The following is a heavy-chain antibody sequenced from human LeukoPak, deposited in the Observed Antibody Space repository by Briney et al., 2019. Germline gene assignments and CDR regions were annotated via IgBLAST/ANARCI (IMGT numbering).Heavy chain of an antibody. V-gene: IGHV1-8*03. CDR3: AGADYEGNNWRDDAFDI. CDR2: MNPKSGSA. CDR1: GYTFTSFD. D-gene: IGHD1-1*01. J-gene: IGHJ3*02. Sequence: ASVKVSCKASGYTFTSFDINWVRQATGQRLEWMGCMNPKSGSAGYARNFQGRVTFTRDTSISTAYMELSSLTSEDTAVYYCAGADYEGNNWRDDAFDIWGQGTMVTVSS.